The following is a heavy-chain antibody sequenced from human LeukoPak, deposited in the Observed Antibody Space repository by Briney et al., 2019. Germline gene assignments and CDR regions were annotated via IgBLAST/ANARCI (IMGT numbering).Heavy chain of an antibody. J-gene: IGHJ6*03. D-gene: IGHD3-22*01. CDR2: IKSKTDGGTT. CDR3: TTTKLGGGYSPFYYYYYMDV. CDR1: GFTFSNAW. V-gene: IGHV3-15*01. Sequence: GGSLRLSCAASGFTFSNAWMSWVRQAPGKGLEWVGRIKSKTDGGTTDYAAPVKGRFTISRDDSKNTLYLQMNSLKTEDTAVYYCTTTKLGGGYSPFYYYYYMDVWGKGTTVTVSS.